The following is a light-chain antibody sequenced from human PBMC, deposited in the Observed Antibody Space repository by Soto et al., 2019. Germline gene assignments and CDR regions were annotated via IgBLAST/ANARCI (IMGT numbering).Light chain of an antibody. V-gene: IGKV1-39*01. CDR3: QHYSEA. CDR2: AAS. J-gene: IGKJ1*01. CDR1: QSISTH. Sequence: DIKMTQSPSSLSASVGARVSITCRASQSISTHLSWYQQKPGKAPKLLIYAASSLQSGVPSRFSGRGSATEFTLAISSLQPDDFATYYCQHYSEAFGQGTKVHIK.